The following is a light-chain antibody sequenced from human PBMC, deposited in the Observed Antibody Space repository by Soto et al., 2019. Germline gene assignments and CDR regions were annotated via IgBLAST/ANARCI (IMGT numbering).Light chain of an antibody. Sequence: QSALTQPRAVSGSPGQSVTISCTGTSSDVGGYNDVSWYQQYPGKAPKLMIYDVSKRPSGVPDRFSGSKSGNTASLTVSGLQADDEAEYYCCAYAGSVIFRGGTKLTVL. CDR3: CAYAGSVI. J-gene: IGLJ2*01. CDR2: DVS. CDR1: SSDVGGYND. V-gene: IGLV2-11*01.